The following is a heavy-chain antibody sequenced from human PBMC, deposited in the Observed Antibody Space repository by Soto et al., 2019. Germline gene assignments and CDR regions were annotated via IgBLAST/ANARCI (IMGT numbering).Heavy chain of an antibody. Sequence: QVQLQESGPGLVNPSQTLSLTGTVSGGSISSGDYFWGWIRQPPGKGLEWIGYIYYSGSTYYNPSLKSRVTISVDTSKNQCSLKLSYVTAADTAVYDCDRAKAGVVYWGQGTLVTVCS. CDR2: IYYSGST. V-gene: IGHV4-30-4*01. CDR3: DRAKAGVVY. CDR1: GGSISSGDYF. J-gene: IGHJ4*02. D-gene: IGHD6-13*01.